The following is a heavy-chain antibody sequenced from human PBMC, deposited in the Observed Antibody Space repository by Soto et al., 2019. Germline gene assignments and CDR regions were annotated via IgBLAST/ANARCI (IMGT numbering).Heavy chain of an antibody. Sequence: ASVKVSCKASGYTFTSYGISWVRQAPGQGLEWMGWISAYNGNTNYAQKLQGRVTMTTDTSTSTAYMELRSLRAEDTAVYHCAKHRDCGANTCPTGHWFDPWGQGTLVTVSS. CDR1: GYTFTSYG. CDR2: ISAYNGNT. J-gene: IGHJ5*02. V-gene: IGHV1-18*01. D-gene: IGHD1-26*01. CDR3: AKHRDCGANTCPTGHWFDP.